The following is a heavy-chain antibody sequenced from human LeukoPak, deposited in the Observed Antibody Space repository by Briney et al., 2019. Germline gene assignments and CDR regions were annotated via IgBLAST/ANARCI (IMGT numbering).Heavy chain of an antibody. CDR2: IYHSGST. J-gene: IGHJ5*02. V-gene: IGHV4-30-2*01. CDR3: ARAGAPPYWFDP. CDR1: GGSISSGGYS. Sequence: SETLSLTCAVSGGSISSGGYSWSWIRQPPGKGLEWIGYIYHSGSTYYNPSLKSRVTISVDRSKNLFSLKLSSVTAADTAVYYCARAGAPPYWFDPWGQGTLVTVSS.